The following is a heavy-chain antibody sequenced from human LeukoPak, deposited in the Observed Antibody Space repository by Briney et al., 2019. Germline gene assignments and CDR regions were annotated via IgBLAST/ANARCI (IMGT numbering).Heavy chain of an antibody. CDR2: ISGSGGST. Sequence: PGGSLRLSCAASGFTFSSYAMSWVRQAPGKGLEWVSAISGSGGSTYYADSVKGRFTISRDNSKNTLYLQMNSLRAEDTAVYYCAKGHSSGWYLGTYYFDYWGQGNLVTVSS. D-gene: IGHD6-19*01. CDR3: AKGHSSGWYLGTYYFDY. J-gene: IGHJ4*02. V-gene: IGHV3-23*01. CDR1: GFTFSSYA.